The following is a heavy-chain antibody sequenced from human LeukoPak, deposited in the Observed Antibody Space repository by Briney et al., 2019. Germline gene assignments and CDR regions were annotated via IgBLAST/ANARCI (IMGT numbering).Heavy chain of an antibody. CDR3: ARETVLLWFGEWNWFDP. J-gene: IGHJ5*02. Sequence: GASVKVSCKVSGYTLSEVSMHWVRQAPGKGLEWMGGSDPEDGETIYAQNFQGRVTMTEDTSTDTVYMELSSLKSEDTAVYYCARETVLLWFGEWNWFDPWGQGTLVTVSS. CDR2: SDPEDGET. V-gene: IGHV1-24*01. CDR1: GYTLSEVS. D-gene: IGHD3-10*01.